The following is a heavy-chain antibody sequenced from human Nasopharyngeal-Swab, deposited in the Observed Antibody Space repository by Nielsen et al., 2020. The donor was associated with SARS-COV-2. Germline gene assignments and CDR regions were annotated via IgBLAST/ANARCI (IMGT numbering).Heavy chain of an antibody. Sequence: SETLSLTCTVSGGSISRGSYYWSWIRQPAGKGLEWIGRIYTSGSTNYNPSLKSRVTISVDTSKNQFSLKLSSVTAADTAVYYCASTPRITIFGVVTSQFDYWGQGTLVTVSS. V-gene: IGHV4-61*02. CDR2: IYTSGST. CDR1: GGSISRGSYY. CDR3: ASTPRITIFGVVTSQFDY. J-gene: IGHJ4*02. D-gene: IGHD3-3*01.